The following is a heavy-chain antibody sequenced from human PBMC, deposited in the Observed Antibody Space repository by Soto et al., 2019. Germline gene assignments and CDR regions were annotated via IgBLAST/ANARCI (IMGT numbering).Heavy chain of an antibody. D-gene: IGHD6-13*01. CDR3: TAQGGGSRWFEGYFDY. CDR2: IKSKTDGGTT. Sequence: EVQLVESGGGLVKPGGSLRLSCAASGFTFSNAWMSWVRQAPGKGLEWVGRIKSKTDGGTTDYAAPVKGRFTISRDDSKKTLYLQLNSLKPEDTAVYYCTAQGGGSRWFEGYFDYWGQGSLVAVSS. V-gene: IGHV3-15*01. J-gene: IGHJ4*02. CDR1: GFTFSNAW.